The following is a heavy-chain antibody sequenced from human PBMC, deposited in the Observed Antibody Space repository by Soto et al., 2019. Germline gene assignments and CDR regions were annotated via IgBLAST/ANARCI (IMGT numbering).Heavy chain of an antibody. D-gene: IGHD1-26*01. CDR2: INAGNGNT. Sequence: GASVKVSCKASGYTFTSYAMHWVRQAPGQRLEWMGWINAGNGNTKYSQKFQGRVTITRDTSASTAYMELSSLRSEDTAVYYCARVASAVWEYFDYWGQGTLVTVSS. CDR3: ARVASAVWEYFDY. CDR1: GYTFTSYA. J-gene: IGHJ4*02. V-gene: IGHV1-3*01.